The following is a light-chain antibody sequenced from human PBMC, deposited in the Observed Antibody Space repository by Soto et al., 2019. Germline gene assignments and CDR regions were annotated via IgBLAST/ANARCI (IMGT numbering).Light chain of an antibody. V-gene: IGKV3-20*01. CDR2: GAS. J-gene: IGKJ3*01. CDR1: QSVSSNN. CDR3: QQYGRSPFT. Sequence: EIVLTQSPGTLSLSPGERATLSCRASQSVSSNNLAWYQQGPGQAPRVVIYGASTRATGIPEMFSGSGSGTDFTLTISRLEPEDFAVYYCQQYGRSPFTFGPGTKVDIK.